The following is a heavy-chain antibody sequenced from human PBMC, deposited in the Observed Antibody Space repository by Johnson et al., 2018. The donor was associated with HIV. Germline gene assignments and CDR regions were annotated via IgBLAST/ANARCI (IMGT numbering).Heavy chain of an antibody. J-gene: IGHJ3*02. Sequence: VLLLESGGGVVRPGGSLRLSCAASGFTFSFYCMNWVRQAPGKGLEWVANINQDGSEKYYVDSVKGRFTISRDNAKNSLYLQMNSLRAEDTAVYYCAKGGPDAFDIWGQGTMVTVSS. CDR1: GFTFSFYC. CDR3: AKGGPDAFDI. V-gene: IGHV3-7*01. CDR2: INQDGSEK. D-gene: IGHD1-26*01.